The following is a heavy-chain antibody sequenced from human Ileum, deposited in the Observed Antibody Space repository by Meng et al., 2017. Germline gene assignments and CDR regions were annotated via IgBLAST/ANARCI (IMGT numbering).Heavy chain of an antibody. D-gene: IGHD6-19*01. CDR3: ARDRRDSSGWFYFDY. CDR1: GGSVSSS. V-gene: IGHV4-59*02. J-gene: IGHJ4*02. CDR2: IYYSGNT. Sequence: QVQRQESGPGLVRPSETLSLTCTVSGGSVSSSWSWIRQPPGKGLEWIGHIYYSGNTNYNPSLKSRVTISVDTSKNQFSLKLSSVTAADTAVYFCARDRRDSSGWFYFDYWAQGTLVTVSS.